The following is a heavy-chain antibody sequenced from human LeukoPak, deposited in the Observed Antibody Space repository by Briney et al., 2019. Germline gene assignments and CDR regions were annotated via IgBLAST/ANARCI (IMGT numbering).Heavy chain of an antibody. J-gene: IGHJ6*03. V-gene: IGHV3-33*06. Sequence: GRSLRLSCAASEFAFSFTGMHWVRQAPGKGLEWVALIWYDGSHQYYADSVKGRFTISRDNSKNTLYLQMNSLRAEDTAVYYCAKGPDDFWSGYHMDVWGKGTTVTVSS. D-gene: IGHD3-3*01. CDR2: IWYDGSHQ. CDR3: AKGPDDFWSGYHMDV. CDR1: EFAFSFTG.